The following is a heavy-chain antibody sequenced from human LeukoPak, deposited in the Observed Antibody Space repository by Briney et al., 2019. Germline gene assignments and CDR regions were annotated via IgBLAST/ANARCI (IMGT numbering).Heavy chain of an antibody. Sequence: GGSLRLSCAASGFTFDDYAMHWVRQAPGKGLEWVSLISWDGGSTYYADSVKGRFTISRDNSKNSLYLQMNSLRAEDTALYYREKARGLPPYYYYMDVWGKGTTVTVSS. CDR2: ISWDGGST. CDR1: GFTFDDYA. V-gene: IGHV3-43D*04. CDR3: EKARGLPPYYYYMDV. J-gene: IGHJ6*03.